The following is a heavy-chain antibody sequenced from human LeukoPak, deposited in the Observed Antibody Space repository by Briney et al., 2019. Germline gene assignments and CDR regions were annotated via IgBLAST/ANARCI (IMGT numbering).Heavy chain of an antibody. D-gene: IGHD3-22*01. CDR2: IYYNGST. J-gene: IGHJ4*02. V-gene: IGHV4-59*01. CDR3: ARGFYDSAGYSTPFDS. Sequence: SETLSLTCTVSGGSISRNYWNWIRQPPGKGLEWIGYIYYNGSTKYNPSLESRVTVSVDTSKNQFSLKLSSVSAADTAVYYCARGFYDSAGYSTPFDSWGQGIPVAVSS. CDR1: GGSISRNY.